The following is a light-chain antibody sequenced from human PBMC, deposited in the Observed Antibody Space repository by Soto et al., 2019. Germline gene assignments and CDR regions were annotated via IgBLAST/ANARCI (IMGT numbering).Light chain of an antibody. Sequence: EIVLTQSPGTLSLSPGERATLSCRASQSVSSSYLAWYQQNPGQAPRLLIYGASSRATGIPDRFSGSGSETDFTLTISRLEPEDFAVYYCQQYGSSSWTFGQGTKVEIK. CDR2: GAS. CDR3: QQYGSSSWT. CDR1: QSVSSSY. V-gene: IGKV3-20*01. J-gene: IGKJ1*01.